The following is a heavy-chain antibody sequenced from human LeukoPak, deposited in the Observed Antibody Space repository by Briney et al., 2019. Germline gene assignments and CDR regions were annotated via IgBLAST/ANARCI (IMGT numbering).Heavy chain of an antibody. V-gene: IGHV4-34*01. CDR2: INHSGST. CDR1: GGSFSGYY. CDR3: ARAPLMVRGVYDAFDI. Sequence: SETLSLTCAVYGGSFSGYYWSWIRQPPGKGLEWIGEINHSGSTNYNPSLKSRVTISVDTSKNQFSLKLSSVTAADTAVYYCARAPLMVRGVYDAFDIWGQGTMVTVSS. J-gene: IGHJ3*02. D-gene: IGHD3-10*01.